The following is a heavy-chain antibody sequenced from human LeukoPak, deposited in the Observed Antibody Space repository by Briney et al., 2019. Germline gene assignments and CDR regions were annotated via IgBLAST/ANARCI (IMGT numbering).Heavy chain of an antibody. J-gene: IGHJ6*02. CDR1: GGSIKSYY. D-gene: IGHD3-10*01. V-gene: IGHV4-59*08. CDR2: IYYSGST. CDR3: AGGGYYGSGTYYNPNYYYGMDV. Sequence: SETLSLTCTVSGGSIKSYYWSWIRQPPGKGLEWIGYIYYSGSTNYNPSLQSRVTISVDTSKNQFSLKLSSVTAADTAVYYCAGGGYYGSGTYYNPNYYYGMDVWGQGTTVTVSS.